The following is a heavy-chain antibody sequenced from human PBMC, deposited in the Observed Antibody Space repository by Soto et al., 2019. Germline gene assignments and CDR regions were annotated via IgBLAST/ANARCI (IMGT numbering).Heavy chain of an antibody. Sequence: QVQLQESGPGLVKPSQTLSLTCTVSGDSIYSGSYYWNWIRQHLGKGLEWIGNIYYNGNTNYNPSPASRVTLSVDTSPNKLSLKLNSVTAADTAVDYCARVTAVAGIDSYSGMDGWGQGTTVTVSS. J-gene: IGHJ6*02. CDR1: GDSIYSGSYY. V-gene: IGHV4-31*03. CDR3: ARVTAVAGIDSYSGMDG. CDR2: IYYNGNT. D-gene: IGHD6-19*01.